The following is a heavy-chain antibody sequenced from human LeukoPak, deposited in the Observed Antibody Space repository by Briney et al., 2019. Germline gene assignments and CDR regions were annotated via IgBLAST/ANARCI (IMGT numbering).Heavy chain of an antibody. CDR2: IIPIFGTA. Sequence: SVKVSCKASGGTFSSYAISWVRQAPGQGLEWMGGIIPIFGTANHAQKFQGRVTITADESTSTAYMELSSLRSEDTAVYYCARGRGAAAAPGYFDYWGQGTLVTVSS. J-gene: IGHJ4*02. V-gene: IGHV1-69*01. D-gene: IGHD6-13*01. CDR3: ARGRGAAAAPGYFDY. CDR1: GGTFSSYA.